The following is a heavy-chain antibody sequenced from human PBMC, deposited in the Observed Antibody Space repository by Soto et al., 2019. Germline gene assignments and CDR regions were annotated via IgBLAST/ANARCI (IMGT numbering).Heavy chain of an antibody. V-gene: IGHV5-51*01. D-gene: IGHD2-8*01. CDR2: IFPRDSST. CDR1: GYTFHNYW. CDR3: VRETNGYFDY. Sequence: GESLKISCKASGYTFHNYWIGWVRQMPGRGPEWMGIIFPRDSSTKYSPPFQGQATISADKFINTAYLQWSSLKASDTAMYYCVRETNGYFDYWGQGTLVTVSS. J-gene: IGHJ4*02.